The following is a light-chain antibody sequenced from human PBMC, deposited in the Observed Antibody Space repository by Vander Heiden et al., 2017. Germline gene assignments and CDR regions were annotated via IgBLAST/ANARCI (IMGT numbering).Light chain of an antibody. J-gene: IGKJ3*01. CDR1: QSISSY. V-gene: IGKV1-39*01. Sequence: DIQITPSPSSLSASVGDRVTITCRASQSISSYLNWYQQKPGKAPKLLIYAASSLQSGVPSRFSGSGSGTDFTLTISSLQPEDFATYYCQQCDSTPQTFGPGTKVDIK. CDR2: AAS. CDR3: QQCDSTPQT.